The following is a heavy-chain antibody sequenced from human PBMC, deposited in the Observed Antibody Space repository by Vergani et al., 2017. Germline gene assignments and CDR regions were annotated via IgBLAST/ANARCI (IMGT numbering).Heavy chain of an antibody. Sequence: EVQLVQSGAEVKKPGESLKISCKGSGSSFTSYWIGWVRQMPGKGLEWVGIMYPGDSDTRYSPSFPGQVTIAADKSISTSYLQWSSLKASDTAMYYCARLVGATRLYYSGYMDVWGKGTTVTVSS. CDR2: MYPGDSDT. J-gene: IGHJ6*03. CDR3: ARLVGATRLYYSGYMDV. V-gene: IGHV5-51*01. D-gene: IGHD1-26*01. CDR1: GSSFTSYW.